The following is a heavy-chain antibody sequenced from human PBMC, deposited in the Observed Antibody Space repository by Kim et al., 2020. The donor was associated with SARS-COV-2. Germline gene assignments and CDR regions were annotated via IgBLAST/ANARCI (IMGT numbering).Heavy chain of an antibody. CDR1: GFTFSSYD. CDR3: ARAPARIAVAGYYFSYGM. D-gene: IGHD6-19*01. Sequence: GGSLRLSCAASGFTFSSYDMHWVRQATGKGLEWVSAIGTAGDTYYPGSVKDRFTISRENANNSLYLQMNSLMAGDAAVYYCARAPARIAVAGYYFSYGM. V-gene: IGHV3-13*01. CDR2: IGTAGDT. J-gene: IGHJ6*01.